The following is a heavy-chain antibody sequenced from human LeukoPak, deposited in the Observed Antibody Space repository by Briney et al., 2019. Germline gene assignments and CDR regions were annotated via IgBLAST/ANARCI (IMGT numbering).Heavy chain of an antibody. Sequence: EASVTVSFKASGYTFISYGISWVRQAPGQGLEWMGWISVYNGNTNYAQKLQGRVTMTTDTSTSTAYMELRSLRSDDTAVYYCARGGGYGGFDYWGQGTRVTVSS. CDR2: ISVYNGNT. CDR3: ARGGGYGGFDY. CDR1: GYTFISYG. V-gene: IGHV1-18*04. J-gene: IGHJ4*02. D-gene: IGHD5-12*01.